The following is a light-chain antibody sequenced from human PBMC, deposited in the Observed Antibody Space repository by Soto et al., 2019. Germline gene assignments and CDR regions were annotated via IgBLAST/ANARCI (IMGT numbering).Light chain of an antibody. CDR1: RSISSN. J-gene: IGKJ4*01. CDR2: AAS. V-gene: IGKV1-39*01. CDR3: QQSYSTPLT. Sequence: DIQMTQSPSSLSASVGDRVTITCRASRSISSNLNWYQQKPGKAPKLLIYAASSLQSGVPSRFSGGGSGTDFTLTISSLQPEDFATYSCQQSYSTPLTFGGGTKVDIK.